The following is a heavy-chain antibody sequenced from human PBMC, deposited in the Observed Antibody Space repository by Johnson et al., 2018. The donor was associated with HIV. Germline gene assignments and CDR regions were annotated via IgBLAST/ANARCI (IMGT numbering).Heavy chain of an antibody. CDR1: GFTFSTYD. CDR3: ARVDADRSGYYRDAFDL. J-gene: IGHJ3*01. Sequence: VQLVESGGGLVQPGESLRLSCAASGFTFSTYDMHWVRQTTGKGLEWVSAICAAGDTDYSDDLMSGLITPSENAKNTPYLQMNTLRDGDTALYYCARVDADRSGYYRDAFDLWGQGTLVTVSS. CDR2: ICAAGDT. V-gene: IGHV3-13*01. D-gene: IGHD3-3*01.